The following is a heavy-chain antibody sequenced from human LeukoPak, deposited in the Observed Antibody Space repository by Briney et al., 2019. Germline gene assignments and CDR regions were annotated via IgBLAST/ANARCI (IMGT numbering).Heavy chain of an antibody. J-gene: IGHJ5*02. V-gene: IGHV3-23*01. CDR2: ISGSGGST. CDR1: GFTFSSYA. D-gene: IGHD3-22*01. CDR3: AKEVYDSSGYYNWFDP. Sequence: GGSLRLSCAASGFTFSSYAMSWVRQAPGKGLEWVSAISGSGGSTYYADSVKGRFTISRDNSKNTLYLQMNSLRAEDTAVYYCAKEVYDSSGYYNWFDPWGQGTLVTVSS.